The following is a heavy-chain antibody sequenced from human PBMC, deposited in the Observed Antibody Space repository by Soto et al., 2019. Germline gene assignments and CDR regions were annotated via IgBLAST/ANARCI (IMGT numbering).Heavy chain of an antibody. J-gene: IGHJ3*02. CDR3: AKERSGTTADAFDI. Sequence: EVQLLESGGGLVQPGGSLRLSCAASGFPFSTYALNWVRQAPGKGLEWVSTITNSGGITYYADSVKGRFTISRDNSQNTLYLKMNSLSAENTAIYYCAKERSGTTADAFDIWGQGTMVTVSS. V-gene: IGHV3-23*01. D-gene: IGHD1-1*01. CDR2: ITNSGGIT. CDR1: GFPFSTYA.